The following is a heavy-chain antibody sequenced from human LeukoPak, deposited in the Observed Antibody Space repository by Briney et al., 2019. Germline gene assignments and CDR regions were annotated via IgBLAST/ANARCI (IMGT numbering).Heavy chain of an antibody. J-gene: IGHJ4*02. CDR3: AREDQQWLAHSSFDY. Sequence: GGSLRLSCAASGFTFSSYWMSWVRQAPGKGLEWVANIKQDGSEIYYVGSVKGLFTISRDNAKNSLYLQMNSMRAEDTAVYYCAREDQQWLAHSSFDYWGQGNLVTVSS. D-gene: IGHD6-19*01. CDR1: GFTFSSYW. V-gene: IGHV3-7*05. CDR2: IKQDGSEI.